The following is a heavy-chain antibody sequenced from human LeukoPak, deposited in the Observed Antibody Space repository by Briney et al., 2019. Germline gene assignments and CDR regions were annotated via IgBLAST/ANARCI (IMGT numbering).Heavy chain of an antibody. CDR1: GGSISSEGYY. J-gene: IGHJ4*02. Sequence: SETLSLTCTVSGGSISSEGYYWRWIRQHPGKGLEWIGYIYYSGSTYYNPSLKSRVTISADTSKNQFSLKLSSVTAADTAVYYCARDPHSGYGTDYWGQGTLVTASS. CDR3: ARDPHSGYGTDY. CDR2: IYYSGST. D-gene: IGHD5-12*01. V-gene: IGHV4-31*03.